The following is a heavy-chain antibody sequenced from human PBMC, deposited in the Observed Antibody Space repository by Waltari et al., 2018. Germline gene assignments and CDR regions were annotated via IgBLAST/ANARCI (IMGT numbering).Heavy chain of an antibody. CDR2: IFPSDSDT. J-gene: IGHJ5*02. CDR1: GYVFTNYW. D-gene: IGHD6-6*01. V-gene: IGHV5-51*01. CDR3: ARHGSIGARQNWFDP. Sequence: EVQLVQSGAEVKKPGESLNISCKGSGYVFTNYWIGWVRQMPGKGLEWMVIIFPSDSDTRYNPSCQGQVTISADKSINTAYLQWRSLKASDTAMYYCARHGSIGARQNWFDPWGQGTVVTVSS.